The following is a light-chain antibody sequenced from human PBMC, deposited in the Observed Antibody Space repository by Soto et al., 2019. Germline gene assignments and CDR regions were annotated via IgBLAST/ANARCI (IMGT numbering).Light chain of an antibody. CDR1: SSNIASNA. J-gene: IGLJ3*02. V-gene: IGLV1-44*01. CDR2: TNN. Sequence: QAVVTQPPSASWTPGQRVTISCSGSSSNIASNAVNWYQQLPGTAPRLLIYTNNQRPSGVPDRFSASKSGTSASLAISGLQSEDEADFYCAAWDDSLNGVVFGGGTKLTVL. CDR3: AAWDDSLNGVV.